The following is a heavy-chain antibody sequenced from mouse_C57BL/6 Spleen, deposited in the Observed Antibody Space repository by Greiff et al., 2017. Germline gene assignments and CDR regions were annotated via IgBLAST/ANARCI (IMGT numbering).Heavy chain of an antibody. CDR1: GFSLSTFGMG. CDR2: IWWDDDK. CDR3: ARGLYGNYEYFDV. J-gene: IGHJ1*03. V-gene: IGHV8-8*01. D-gene: IGHD2-10*02. Sequence: SGPGILQPSQTLSLTCSFSGFSLSTFGMGVGWIRQPSGKGLEWLAHIWWDDDKYYNPALKSRLTFSKDTSKNQVFLKIANVDTADTATYYCARGLYGNYEYFDVWGTGTTVTVSS.